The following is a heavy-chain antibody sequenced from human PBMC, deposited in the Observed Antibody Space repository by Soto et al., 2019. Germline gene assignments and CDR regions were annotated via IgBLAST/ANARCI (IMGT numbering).Heavy chain of an antibody. D-gene: IGHD2-21*01. CDR2: ISGSGGST. V-gene: IGHV3-23*01. Sequence: GGSLRLSCAASGFTFSSYAMSWVRQAPGKGLEWVSAISGSGGSTYYADSVKGRFTISRDNSKNTLYLQMNSLRAEDTAVYYCANHPGVAVVVFDYWGQGTLVTVSS. CDR1: GFTFSSYA. CDR3: ANHPGVAVVVFDY. J-gene: IGHJ4*02.